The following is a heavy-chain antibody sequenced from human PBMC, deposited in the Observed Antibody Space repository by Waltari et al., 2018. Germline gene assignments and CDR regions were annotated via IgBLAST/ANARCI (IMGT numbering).Heavy chain of an antibody. CDR3: ARGGLETTVIDY. CDR1: GYNCTSYD. D-gene: IGHD4-4*01. V-gene: IGHV1-8*01. Sequence: QVQLVQSGAEVKKPGASVKVSCKYSGYNCTSYDINWVRQATGQGLEWMGWMNPNSGNTGYAQKFQGRVTMTRNTSISTAYMELSSLRSEDTAVYYCARGGLETTVIDYWGQGTLVTVSS. CDR2: MNPNSGNT. J-gene: IGHJ4*02.